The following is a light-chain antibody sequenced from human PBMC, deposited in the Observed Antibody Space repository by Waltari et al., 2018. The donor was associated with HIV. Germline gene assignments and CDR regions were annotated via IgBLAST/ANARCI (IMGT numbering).Light chain of an antibody. Sequence: QLVLTQSASASASLGASVKLTCTLSSGYTAYAIAWHQQQAEKGPRYLMKVNSDGSYSRGDGIPDRCSGSSSEAERYLTISSLQSEDEADYYCQTWDTGIRVFGGGTKSTVL. CDR1: SGYTAYA. CDR2: VNSDGSY. J-gene: IGLJ3*02. V-gene: IGLV4-69*01. CDR3: QTWDTGIRV.